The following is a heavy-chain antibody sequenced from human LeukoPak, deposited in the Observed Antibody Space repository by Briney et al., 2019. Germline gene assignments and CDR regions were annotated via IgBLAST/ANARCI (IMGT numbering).Heavy chain of an antibody. CDR2: TYYRSKWYN. D-gene: IGHD6-19*01. CDR3: ARDHTLPHSSGWFRAFDI. Sequence: SQTLSLTCAISGDSVSSNSAAWNWIRQSPSRGLEWLGRTYYRSKWYNDYAVSVKSRITINPDTSKNQFSLQLNSVTPEDTAVYYCARDHTLPHSSGWFRAFDIWGQGTMVTVSS. V-gene: IGHV6-1*01. CDR1: GDSVSSNSAA. J-gene: IGHJ3*02.